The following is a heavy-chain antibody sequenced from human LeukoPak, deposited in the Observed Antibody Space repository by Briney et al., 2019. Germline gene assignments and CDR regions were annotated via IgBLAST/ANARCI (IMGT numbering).Heavy chain of an antibody. V-gene: IGHV3-74*01. CDR2: INSDGSST. CDR3: ARDTASGTYTIDD. CDR1: GFTFSNYW. D-gene: IGHD3-10*01. J-gene: IGHJ4*02. Sequence: PGGSLRLSCAASGFTFSNYWMHWVRQAPGKGLVWVSRINSDGSSTTYADSVKGRFTISRDNAKNTLYLQMNSLRAEDTAVYYCARDTASGTYTIDDWGQGTLVTVSS.